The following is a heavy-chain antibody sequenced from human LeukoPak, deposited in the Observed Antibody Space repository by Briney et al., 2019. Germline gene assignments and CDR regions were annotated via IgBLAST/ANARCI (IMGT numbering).Heavy chain of an antibody. V-gene: IGHV4-4*02. Sequence: SETLSLTCAVSGGSISSSNWWSWVRQPPGKGLEWIGEIYHSGSTNYNPSLKSRVTISVDKSKNQFSPKLSSVTAADTAVYYCASSLRDCSSTSCYVGPWGQGTLVTVSS. D-gene: IGHD2-2*01. CDR1: GGSISSSNW. CDR2: IYHSGST. CDR3: ASSLRDCSSTSCYVGP. J-gene: IGHJ5*02.